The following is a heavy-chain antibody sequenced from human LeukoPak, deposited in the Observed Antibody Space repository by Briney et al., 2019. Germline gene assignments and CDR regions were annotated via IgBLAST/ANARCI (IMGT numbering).Heavy chain of an antibody. J-gene: IGHJ3*02. CDR2: IYYSGCT. CDR3: VRYYYKSGGYSAAAFDI. V-gene: IGHV4-59*12. Sequence: PETLSLTCTVSGGSISSYYWSWIRQPPGKGLEWIGYIYYSGCTYYNPSLKSRVTLSLDGSRNQFSLKLSSVTAADTAVYYCVRYYYKSGGYSAAAFDIWGQGTMVTVSS. D-gene: IGHD3-22*01. CDR1: GGSISSYY.